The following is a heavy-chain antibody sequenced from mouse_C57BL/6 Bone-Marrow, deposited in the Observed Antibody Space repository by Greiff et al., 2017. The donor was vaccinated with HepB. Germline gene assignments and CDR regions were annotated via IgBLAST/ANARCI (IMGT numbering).Heavy chain of an antibody. V-gene: IGHV1-54*01. Sequence: QVQLKQSGAELVRPGTSVKVSCKASGYAFTNYLIEWVKQRPGQGLEWIGVINPGSGGTNYNEKFKGKATLTADKSSSTAYMQLSSLTSEDSAVYFCARLDYGSSYGVLDVWGTGTTVTVSS. CDR2: INPGSGGT. D-gene: IGHD1-1*01. CDR3: ARLDYGSSYGVLDV. CDR1: GYAFTNYL. J-gene: IGHJ1*03.